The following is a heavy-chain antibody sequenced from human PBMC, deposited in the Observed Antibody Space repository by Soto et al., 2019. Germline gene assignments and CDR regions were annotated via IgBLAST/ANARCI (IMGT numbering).Heavy chain of an antibody. Sequence: PGGSLRLSCAASGFKFDDYAIHWVRQVPGKGLEWVSSISWNSGSILYADSVKGRFTISRDSAKNSVYLQMHSLRAEDTAVYYCAKALTSYYYDSSGYYPLGYWGQGTLVTVSS. V-gene: IGHV3-9*01. D-gene: IGHD3-22*01. J-gene: IGHJ4*02. CDR1: GFKFDDYA. CDR2: ISWNSGSI. CDR3: AKALTSYYYDSSGYYPLGY.